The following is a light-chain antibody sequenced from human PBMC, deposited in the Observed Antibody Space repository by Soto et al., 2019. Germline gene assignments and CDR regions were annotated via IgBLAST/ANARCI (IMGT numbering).Light chain of an antibody. Sequence: EIVTTQSPAILSVSPGERATLSCRASQTIGSNLAWYQQKPGQPPRLLIYGASNRATGIPDRFSGSGSGTDFTLTISRLEPEDFAVYYCQQYGSSGTFGQGTKVDIK. CDR3: QQYGSSGT. CDR1: QTIGSN. V-gene: IGKV3-20*01. CDR2: GAS. J-gene: IGKJ1*01.